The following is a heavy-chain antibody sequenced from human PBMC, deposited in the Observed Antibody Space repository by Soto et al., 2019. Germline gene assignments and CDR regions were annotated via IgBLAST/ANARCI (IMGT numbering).Heavy chain of an antibody. CDR1: GFTFSRFG. V-gene: IGHV3-30*18. D-gene: IGHD3-22*01. CDR2: ISHDGNIK. CDR3: AQPIVPAAVRHIDY. J-gene: IGHJ4*02. Sequence: GGSLRLSCSVSGFTFSRFGMHWVRQAPGKGLEWVALISHDGNIKYYSDSVRGRFTISRDNSRTTLFLQMNSLGPEDTAIYFCAQPIVPAAVRHIDYWGLGTLVTVSS.